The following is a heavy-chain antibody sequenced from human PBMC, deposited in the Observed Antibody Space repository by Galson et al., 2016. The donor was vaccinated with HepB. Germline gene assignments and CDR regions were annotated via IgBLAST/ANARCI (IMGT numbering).Heavy chain of an antibody. D-gene: IGHD2-15*01. J-gene: IGHJ4*02. CDR3: ARDCSGGACYYFDY. CDR1: GFSFSSYN. CDR2: ISSSSSDT. V-gene: IGHV3-21*01. Sequence: SLRLSCAASGFSFSSYNMNWVRQAPGRGLEWVSYISSSSSDTFYADSVKGRFTISRDNAKHSLYLQMKSLRAEDTAVYYCARDCSGGACYYFDYWGQGSLVTVSS.